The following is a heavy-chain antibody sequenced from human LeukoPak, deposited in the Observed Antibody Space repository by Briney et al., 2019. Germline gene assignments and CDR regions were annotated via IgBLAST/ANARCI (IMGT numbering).Heavy chain of an antibody. CDR2: ISSSSSYI. J-gene: IGHJ4*02. CDR1: GFTFSSYS. D-gene: IGHD2-21*01. CDR3: ASEGHIGETDC. V-gene: IGHV3-21*01. Sequence: KTGGSLRLSCAASGFTFSSYSMNWVRQAPGKGLEWVSSISSSSSYIYYADSVKGRFTISRDNAKNSLYLQMNSLRAEDTAVYYCASEGHIGETDCWGQGTLVTVSS.